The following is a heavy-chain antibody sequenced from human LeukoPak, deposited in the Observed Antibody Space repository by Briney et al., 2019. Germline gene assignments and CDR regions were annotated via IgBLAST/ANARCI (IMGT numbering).Heavy chain of an antibody. CDR2: IWYDGSNK. V-gene: IGHV3-33*01. J-gene: IGHJ4*02. Sequence: PGRPLRLSCAASGFTFSRYGMHWVRQAPGKGLEWVAFIWYDGSNKYYADSVKGRFTISRGNSKNTLYLQMNSLRAEDTGVYYCARDRGSLDYCGQGTLVTVSS. CDR3: ARDRGSLDY. CDR1: GFTFSRYG.